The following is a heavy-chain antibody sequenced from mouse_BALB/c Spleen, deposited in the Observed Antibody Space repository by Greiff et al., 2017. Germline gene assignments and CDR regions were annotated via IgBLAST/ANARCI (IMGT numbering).Heavy chain of an antibody. CDR2: ISSGGSYT. CDR1: GFTFSSYA. V-gene: IGHV5-9-4*01. D-gene: IGHD1-1*01. J-gene: IGHJ4*01. Sequence: VKLVESGGGLVKPGGSLKLSCAASGFTFSSYAMSWVRQSPEKRLEWVAEISSGGSYTYYPDTVTGRFTISRDNAKNTLYLEMSSLRSEDTAMYYCALGTTYYAMDYWGQGTSVTVSS. CDR3: ALGTTYYAMDY.